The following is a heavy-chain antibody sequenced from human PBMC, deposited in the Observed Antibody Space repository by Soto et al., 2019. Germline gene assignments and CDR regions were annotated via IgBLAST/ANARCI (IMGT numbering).Heavy chain of an antibody. CDR3: VRDRGGGSGIYYQSLGMDV. J-gene: IGHJ6*02. CDR1: GGFINSGGYS. CDR2: IYPTGMT. D-gene: IGHD3-10*01. Sequence: SETLSLTCSVSGGFINSGGYSWSWIRQPPGKGLEWIGYIYPTGMTSHNPSLKSRVTISIDRSKKQFSLKLTSVTAAATAIYYCVRDRGGGSGIYYQSLGMDVWGRGTTVTVSS. V-gene: IGHV4-30-2*01.